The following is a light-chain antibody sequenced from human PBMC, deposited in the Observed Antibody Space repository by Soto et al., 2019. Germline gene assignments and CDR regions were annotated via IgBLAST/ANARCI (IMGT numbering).Light chain of an antibody. CDR3: QQFDSYPLT. CDR2: DAS. Sequence: AIQLTQSPSSLSASVGDRVTITCRASQGISTALAWCQQKPGQAPKLLIYDASTLESGVPARFSGSGSVTDFTLTISSLQPEDFATYSCQQFDSYPLTFGGGTKVEI. CDR1: QGISTA. J-gene: IGKJ4*01. V-gene: IGKV1-13*02.